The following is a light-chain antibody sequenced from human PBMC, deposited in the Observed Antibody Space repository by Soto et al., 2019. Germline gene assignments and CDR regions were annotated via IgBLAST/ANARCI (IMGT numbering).Light chain of an antibody. J-gene: IGKJ4*01. V-gene: IGKV1-33*01. CDR3: QQYDNPPLT. Sequence: DIQMTQSPSSLSASVGDRVTITCQASQDISNYLNWYQQKPGKAPKLLIYDASNLERGVPSRFSGSESGTDFTFTISRLQPEDIATYYCQQYDNPPLTVGGGTKVDIK. CDR2: DAS. CDR1: QDISNY.